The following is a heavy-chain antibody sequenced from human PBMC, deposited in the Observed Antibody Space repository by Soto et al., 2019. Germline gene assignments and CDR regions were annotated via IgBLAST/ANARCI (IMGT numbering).Heavy chain of an antibody. J-gene: IGHJ6*02. CDR3: ARMPMTTVSPDYYYYYGMDV. V-gene: IGHV5-51*01. Sequence: GESLKISCKGSGYSFTSYWIGWVRQMPGKGLEWMGIIYPGDSDTRYSPSFQGQVTISADESISTAYLQWSSLKASDTAMYYCARMPMTTVSPDYYYYYGMDVWGQGTTVTVSS. CDR2: IYPGDSDT. D-gene: IGHD4-4*01. CDR1: GYSFTSYW.